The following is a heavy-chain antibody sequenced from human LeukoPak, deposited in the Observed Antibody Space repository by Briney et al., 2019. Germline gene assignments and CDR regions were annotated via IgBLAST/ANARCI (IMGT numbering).Heavy chain of an antibody. Sequence: PGGSLRLSCAASGFTFSSYAMHWVRQAPGKGLEYVSAISSNGGSTYYANSVKGRLTIYRANSKNTLYLQMGSLRAEDMAVYYCARGGAYYYYYYMDVWGKGTTVTVSS. CDR2: ISSNGGST. D-gene: IGHD2-15*01. CDR3: ARGGAYYYYYYMDV. CDR1: GFTFSSYA. V-gene: IGHV3-64*01. J-gene: IGHJ6*03.